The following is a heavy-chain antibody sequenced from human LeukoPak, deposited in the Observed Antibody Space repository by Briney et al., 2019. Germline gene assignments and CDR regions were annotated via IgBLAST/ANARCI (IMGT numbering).Heavy chain of an antibody. J-gene: IGHJ4*02. CDR3: VKDLLGYCASTSCYATGPFDY. Sequence: GGSLRLSCSASGFSFSNYGMHWVGQAPGKGLEYVSAIITIGGQTYYAHSVQGRFSISRDDSKNTLYLQMSSLRAEDTALYYCVKDLLGYCASTSCYATGPFDYWGQGTVVTVSS. CDR1: GFSFSNYG. CDR2: IITIGGQT. V-gene: IGHV3-64D*09. D-gene: IGHD2-2*01.